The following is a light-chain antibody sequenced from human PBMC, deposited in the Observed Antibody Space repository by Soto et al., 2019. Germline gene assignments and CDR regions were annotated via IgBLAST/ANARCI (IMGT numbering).Light chain of an antibody. CDR3: CSFAGSTPS. CDR2: EGS. CDR1: SSDIGNYNL. J-gene: IGLJ2*01. Sequence: QSALTQPASVSGSPGQSITISCTGTSSDIGNYNLVSWYQQHPGKAPKLIIYEGSKGPSGVSNRFSASKSGNTASLTISGLQAEDGADYYCCSFAGSTPSFGGGTKLTVL. V-gene: IGLV2-23*01.